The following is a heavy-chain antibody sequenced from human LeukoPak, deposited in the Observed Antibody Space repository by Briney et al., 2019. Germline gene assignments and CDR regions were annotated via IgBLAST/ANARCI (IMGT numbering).Heavy chain of an antibody. CDR3: ARGTYFYDDSGFYFDS. CDR1: GFTASDTY. J-gene: IGHJ4*02. Sequence: PGRSPSLACAVSGFTASDTYMKSVPQAPGKRLGWVSVIYRGDVGTTYYADSVKGRFTISRDKSKNMLYLHMTSLRAEDTAVYYCARGTYFYDDSGFYFDSWGLGTLVTVSS. V-gene: IGHV3-53*01. D-gene: IGHD3-22*01. CDR2: IYRGDVGTT.